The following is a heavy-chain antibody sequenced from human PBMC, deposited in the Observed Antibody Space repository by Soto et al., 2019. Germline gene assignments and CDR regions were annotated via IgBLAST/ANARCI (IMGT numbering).Heavy chain of an antibody. V-gene: IGHV3-23*01. CDR1: GFTFSSYA. CDR2: ISDNGGST. Sequence: PGGSLRLSCAASGFTFSSYAMNWVRQAPGKGLEWVSTISDNGGSTFYADSVKGRFTISRDNSKNTLYLQMNSLRAEDTAVYYCAKSITSKQYFDYWGQGTLVTVSS. D-gene: IGHD6-13*01. J-gene: IGHJ4*02. CDR3: AKSITSKQYFDY.